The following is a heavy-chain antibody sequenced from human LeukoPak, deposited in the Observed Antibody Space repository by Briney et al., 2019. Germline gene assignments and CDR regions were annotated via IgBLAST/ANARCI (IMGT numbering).Heavy chain of an antibody. CDR2: INTNTGNP. CDR1: GYTFTNYA. D-gene: IGHD3-10*01. V-gene: IGHV7-4-1*02. J-gene: IGHJ4*02. CDR3: ARAKPKNMVRGLIMRRESRYYFDY. Sequence: ASVKVSCKASGYTFTNYAVNWVRQAPGQGLEWMGWINTNTGNPTYAQGFTGRLVFSLDTSVSTAYLQISSLKAEDTAVYYCARAKPKNMVRGLIMRRESRYYFDYWGQGTLVTVSS.